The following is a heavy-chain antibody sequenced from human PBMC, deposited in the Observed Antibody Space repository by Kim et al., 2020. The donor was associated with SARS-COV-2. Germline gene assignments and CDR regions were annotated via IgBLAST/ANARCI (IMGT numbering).Heavy chain of an antibody. CDR3: ARTPKGIAAAGDPNSFDY. D-gene: IGHD6-13*01. V-gene: IGHV1-46*01. CDR2: INPSGGST. J-gene: IGHJ4*02. CDR1: GYTFTSYY. Sequence: ASVKVSCKASGYTFTSYYMHWVRQAPGQGLEWMGIINPSGGSTSYAQKFQGRVTMTRDTSTSTVYMELSSLRSEDTAVYYCARTPKGIAAAGDPNSFDYWGQGTLVTVSS.